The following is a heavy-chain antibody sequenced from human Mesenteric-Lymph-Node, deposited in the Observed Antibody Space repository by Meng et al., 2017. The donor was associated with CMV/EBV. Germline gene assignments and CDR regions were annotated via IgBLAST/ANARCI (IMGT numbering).Heavy chain of an antibody. D-gene: IGHD3-3*01. CDR2: IYHSGST. CDR1: GYPISSITSGYY. V-gene: IGHV4-38-2*02. J-gene: IGHJ5*02. CDR3: ARFPLNWSGYYGVGWFDP. Sequence: SETLSLTCTVSGYPISSITSGYYWGWIRQPPGKGLEWIGSIYHSGSTFYNPSLKSRLIISIDAAKNQFSLKLTSVTAADTAVYYCARFPLNWSGYYGVGWFDPWGLGTLVTVSS.